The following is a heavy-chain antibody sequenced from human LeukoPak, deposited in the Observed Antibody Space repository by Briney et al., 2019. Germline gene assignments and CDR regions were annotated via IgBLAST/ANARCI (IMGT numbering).Heavy chain of an antibody. CDR3: ARAGYSYGYNWFDP. V-gene: IGHV3-48*01. CDR1: GFTFSSYS. D-gene: IGHD5-18*01. CDR2: ISSSSSTI. J-gene: IGHJ5*02. Sequence: GGSLRLSCAAPGFTFSSYSMNWVRQAPGKGLEWVSYISSSSSTIYYADSVKGRFTISRDNAKNSLYLQMNSLRAEDTAVYYCARAGYSYGYNWFDPWGQGTLVTVSS.